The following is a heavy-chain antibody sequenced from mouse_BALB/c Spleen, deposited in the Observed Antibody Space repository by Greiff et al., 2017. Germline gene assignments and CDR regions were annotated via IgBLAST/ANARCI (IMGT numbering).Heavy chain of an antibody. V-gene: IGHV1-14*01. D-gene: IGHD2-14*01. CDR3: ARFAYYRYDVSWYFDV. J-gene: IGHJ1*01. CDR1: GYTFTSYV. Sequence: EVQLQQSGPELVKPGASVKMSCKASGYTFTSYVMHWVKQKPGQGLEWIGYINPYNDGTKYNEKFKGKATLTSDKSSSTAYMELSSLTSEDSAVYYCARFAYYRYDVSWYFDVWGAGTTVTVSS. CDR2: INPYNDGT.